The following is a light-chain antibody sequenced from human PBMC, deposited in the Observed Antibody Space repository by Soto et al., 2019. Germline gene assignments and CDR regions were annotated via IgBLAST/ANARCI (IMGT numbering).Light chain of an antibody. CDR1: QGISSY. Sequence: DIPLTQSPSFLSASIGDRVTITCRASQGISSYLAWYQQKPGKAPNLLIYAASTLQSGVPSRFSGSESGTEFTLTISSLQPEDFATYYCQQLNTYPLTFGGGTKVDIK. CDR2: AAS. CDR3: QQLNTYPLT. J-gene: IGKJ4*01. V-gene: IGKV1-9*01.